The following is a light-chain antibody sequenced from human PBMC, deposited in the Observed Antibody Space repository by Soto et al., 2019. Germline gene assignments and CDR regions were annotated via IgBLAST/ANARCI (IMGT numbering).Light chain of an antibody. Sequence: QSALTQPASVSGSPGQSITISCAGTSSDIGGAHYVSWYQQHPGKAPKLMLYGASNRPSGVSNRFSGSKSGNTASLTISGLQAEDEADYFCYSSRSSSSTFYVFGTGTKLTVL. CDR3: YSSRSSSSTFYV. CDR1: SSDIGGAHY. V-gene: IGLV2-14*03. J-gene: IGLJ1*01. CDR2: GAS.